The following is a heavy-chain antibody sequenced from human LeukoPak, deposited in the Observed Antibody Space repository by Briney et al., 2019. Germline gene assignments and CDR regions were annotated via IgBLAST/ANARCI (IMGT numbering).Heavy chain of an antibody. Sequence: VSVKVSCKASGYTFTSYYMHWVRQAPGQGLEWMGIINPSGGSTSYAQKFQGRVTMTRDTSTSTVYMELSSLRSEDTAVYYCARDRYCSSTSCYPHTFDYWGQGTLVTVSS. CDR1: GYTFTSYY. CDR2: INPSGGST. D-gene: IGHD2-2*01. J-gene: IGHJ4*02. V-gene: IGHV1-46*01. CDR3: ARDRYCSSTSCYPHTFDY.